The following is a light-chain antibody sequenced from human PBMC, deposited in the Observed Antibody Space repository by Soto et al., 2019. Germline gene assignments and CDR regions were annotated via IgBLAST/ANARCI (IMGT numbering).Light chain of an antibody. CDR3: QQYSSSPVT. V-gene: IGKV3-11*01. CDR1: QTISSY. Sequence: EIVLTQSPATLSLSPGERATLSCRASQTISSYLLWYQQKPGQAPRLLIYDASNRATGIPARFSGSGSETDFTLTISSLEPEDFAVYYCQQYSSSPVTFGQGTKLEIK. J-gene: IGKJ2*01. CDR2: DAS.